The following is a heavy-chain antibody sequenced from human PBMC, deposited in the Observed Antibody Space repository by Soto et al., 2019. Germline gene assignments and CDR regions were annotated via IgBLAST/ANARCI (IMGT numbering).Heavy chain of an antibody. D-gene: IGHD3-16*01. V-gene: IGHV4-59*01. CDR2: IHYLGTT. CDR1: GGPISGYH. J-gene: IGHJ6*02. Sequence: WETLYLTCIVSGGPISGYHWTWVRQPPGKGLEWLGYIHYLGTTNYNPSLKRRVIISLDTSKSRFYLNLSSVTAADTALYYCARGVLGPRRYRLDVWCQGNTLTVSS. CDR3: ARGVLGPRRYRLDV.